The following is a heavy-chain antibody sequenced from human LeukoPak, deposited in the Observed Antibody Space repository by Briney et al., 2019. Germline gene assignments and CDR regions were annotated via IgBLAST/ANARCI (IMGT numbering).Heavy chain of an antibody. CDR3: AKERQTGDYFTSDY. Sequence: GGSLRLSCTASGFTFSSYTMSWVRQAPGEGLEWLSAINGRGITYYAGSVKGRFTLSRDNSENTLYLQMNSLTVDDTAVYFCAKERQTGDYFTSDYWGQGTLVTVSS. J-gene: IGHJ4*02. V-gene: IGHV3-23*01. CDR1: GFTFSSYT. D-gene: IGHD4-17*01. CDR2: INGRGIT.